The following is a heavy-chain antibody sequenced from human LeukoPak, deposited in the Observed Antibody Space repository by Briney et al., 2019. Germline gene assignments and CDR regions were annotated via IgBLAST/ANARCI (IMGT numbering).Heavy chain of an antibody. CDR3: AKDLANYLHYYYYMDV. CDR1: GFTFSSYS. Sequence: GGSLRLSCAASGFTFSSYSMNWVRQAPGKGLEWVSYIDSSGSTTYYADSVKGRFTISRDNSKNTLYLQMNSLRAEDTAVYYCAKDLANYLHYYYYMDVWGKGTTVTVSS. J-gene: IGHJ6*03. CDR2: IDSSGSTT. D-gene: IGHD4/OR15-4a*01. V-gene: IGHV3-48*01.